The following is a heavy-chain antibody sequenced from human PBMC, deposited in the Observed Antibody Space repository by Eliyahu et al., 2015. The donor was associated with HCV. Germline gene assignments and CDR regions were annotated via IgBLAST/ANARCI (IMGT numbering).Heavy chain of an antibody. V-gene: IGHV1-69*04. CDR3: ARAGLEGGKYFYLYGLDV. Sequence: QVQVVQSGSEVKSPGSSVKLSCXTSGGTLSTYTFSWVRQAPGQGLEWMGRITPVVGIINYAQKFQGRVTITADKTTATVYLEMSSLTSEDTATYYCARAGLEGGKYFYLYGLDVWSQGTTVTVSS. CDR1: GGTLSTYT. D-gene: IGHD4-23*01. J-gene: IGHJ6*02. CDR2: ITPVVGII.